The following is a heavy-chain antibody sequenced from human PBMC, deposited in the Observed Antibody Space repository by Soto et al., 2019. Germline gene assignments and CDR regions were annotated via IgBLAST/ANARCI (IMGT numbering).Heavy chain of an antibody. CDR3: ASSLYEVYNWFDP. CDR1: GFTFSSYA. CDR2: ISGSGGST. V-gene: IGHV3-23*01. J-gene: IGHJ5*02. D-gene: IGHD3-3*01. Sequence: EVQLLESGGGLVQPGGSLRLSCAASGFTFSSYAMSWVRQAPGKGLEWVSAISGSGGSTYYADSVKGRFTISRDNSKNTLYRQMNSLRAEDTAVYYCASSLYEVYNWFDPWGQGTLVTVSS.